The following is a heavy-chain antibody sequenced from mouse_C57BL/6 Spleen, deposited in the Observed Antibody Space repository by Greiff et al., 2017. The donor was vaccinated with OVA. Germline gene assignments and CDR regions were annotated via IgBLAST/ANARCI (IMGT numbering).Heavy chain of an antibody. V-gene: IGHV3-1*01. J-gene: IGHJ3*01. CDR1: GYSITSGYD. CDR3: ARGQLRLPAWFAD. CDR2: IRYCGST. D-gene: IGHD3-2*02. Sequence: ESGPGMVKPSPSLSLTCTVTGYSITSGYDWHWIRHFPGNKLEWMGYIRYCGSTNYNPSLKSRISITHDTSKNHYFLKLSSVTTEDAAAYCGARGQLRLPAWFADWGQGTLVTVSA.